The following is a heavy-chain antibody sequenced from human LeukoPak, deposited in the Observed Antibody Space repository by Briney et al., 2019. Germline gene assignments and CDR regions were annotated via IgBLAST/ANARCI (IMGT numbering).Heavy chain of an antibody. Sequence: ASAKVSCKASGYTFTGYYMHWVRQAPGQGLEWMGWINPNSGGTNYAQKFQGRVTMTRDTSISTAYMELSRLRSDDTAVYYCARDRSGDIVVVPAATYYYGMDVWGQGTTVTVSS. CDR2: INPNSGGT. CDR1: GYTFTGYY. V-gene: IGHV1-2*02. CDR3: ARDRSGDIVVVPAATYYYGMDV. J-gene: IGHJ6*02. D-gene: IGHD2-2*01.